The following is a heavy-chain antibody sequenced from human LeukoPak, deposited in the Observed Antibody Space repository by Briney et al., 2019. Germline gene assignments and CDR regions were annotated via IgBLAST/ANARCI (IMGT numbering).Heavy chain of an antibody. J-gene: IGHJ4*02. CDR3: AKGSGIVGMNFDY. Sequence: GGSLRLSCAASGFTVSSNYMSWVRQAPGKGLEWVSVIYSGGSTYYADSVKGRFTISRDNSKNTLYLQMNSLRAEDTAVYYCAKGSGIVGMNFDYWGQGTLVTVSS. CDR2: IYSGGST. CDR1: GFTVSSNY. V-gene: IGHV3-53*01. D-gene: IGHD3-22*01.